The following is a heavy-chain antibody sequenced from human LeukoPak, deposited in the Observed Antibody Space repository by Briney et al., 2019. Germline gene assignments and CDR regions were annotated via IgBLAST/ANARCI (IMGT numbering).Heavy chain of an antibody. Sequence: ASVKVSCKASGYTFTSYGISWVRQAPGQGLEWMGWISAYNGDTNYAQKLQGRVTMTTDTSTSTAYMELGSLGSDDTAVYYCARALQGSPVHAAVTYWGQGTLVTVSS. D-gene: IGHD4-17*01. V-gene: IGHV1-18*01. CDR3: ARALQGSPVHAAVTY. J-gene: IGHJ4*02. CDR1: GYTFTSYG. CDR2: ISAYNGDT.